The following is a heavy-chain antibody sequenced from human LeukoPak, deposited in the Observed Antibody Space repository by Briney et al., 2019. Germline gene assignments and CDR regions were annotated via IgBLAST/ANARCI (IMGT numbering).Heavy chain of an antibody. CDR1: GFTVSSSY. Sequence: QSGGSLRLSCAASGFTVSSSYMYWVRQAPGKGLEWVSFFYRGDSTYYAESVKGRFTISRDNSRDTLYLQMDSLRADDTAVYYCAKGSVWSGNYKEDYFDYWGLGTLVTVSS. V-gene: IGHV3-53*01. CDR3: AKGSVWSGNYKEDYFDY. CDR2: FYRGDST. D-gene: IGHD3-3*01. J-gene: IGHJ4*02.